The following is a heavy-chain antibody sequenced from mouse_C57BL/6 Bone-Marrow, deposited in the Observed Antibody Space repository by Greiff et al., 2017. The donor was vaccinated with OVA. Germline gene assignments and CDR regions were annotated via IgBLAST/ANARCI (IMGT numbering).Heavy chain of an antibody. D-gene: IGHD3-1*01. J-gene: IGHJ1*03. CDR1: GFTFSDYY. Sequence: VQLKESGGGLVQPGGSLKLSCAASGFTFSDYYMYWVRQTPEKRLEWVAYISNGGGSTYYPDTVKGRFTISRDNAKNTLYLQMSRLKSEDTAMYYCAREGLLGFDVWGTGTTVTVSS. CDR2: ISNGGGST. CDR3: AREGLLGFDV. V-gene: IGHV5-12*01.